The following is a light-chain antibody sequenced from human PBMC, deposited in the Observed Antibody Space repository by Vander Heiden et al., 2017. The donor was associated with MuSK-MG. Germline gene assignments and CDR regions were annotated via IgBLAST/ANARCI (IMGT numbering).Light chain of an antibody. CDR1: SSDVGGYNY. J-gene: IGLJ1*01. V-gene: IGLV2-14*01. Sequence: SALTQPASVSGSPGQSITISCTATSSDVGGYNYVSWYQQNPDKAPKLMIYDVSKRPSGVSSRFSGSKSGNTATLTISGLQAEDEADYYCSADTSRSTFVFGTGTKVTVL. CDR2: DVS. CDR3: SADTSRSTFV.